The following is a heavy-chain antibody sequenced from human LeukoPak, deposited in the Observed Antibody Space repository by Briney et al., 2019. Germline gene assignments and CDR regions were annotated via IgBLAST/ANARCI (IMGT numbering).Heavy chain of an antibody. CDR2: IYPGDSET. Sequence: GESLTISCKGSGYNFPNYWIGWVRQMPGKGLEWMGIIYPGDSETVYSPSFQGQVTISADKSISTVYLQWNSLKASDTAMYYCARQAATSTSPTDHWGQGTLVTVPS. V-gene: IGHV5-51*01. D-gene: IGHD6-6*01. J-gene: IGHJ4*02. CDR1: GYNFPNYW. CDR3: ARQAATSTSPTDH.